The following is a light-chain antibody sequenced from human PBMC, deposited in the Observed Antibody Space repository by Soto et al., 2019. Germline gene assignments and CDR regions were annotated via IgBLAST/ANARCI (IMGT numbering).Light chain of an antibody. CDR3: HQRSNWPRST. V-gene: IGKV3-11*01. J-gene: IGKJ2*02. CDR1: QSVSSY. Sequence: EIVLTQSPATLSLSPGERATLSCRASQSVSSYLAWNQQKPGQAPRLLIYDISNRATGIPARFSGSGSGTDFTLTISSLEPEDFAVYYCHQRSNWPRSTFGQGTKLEIK. CDR2: DIS.